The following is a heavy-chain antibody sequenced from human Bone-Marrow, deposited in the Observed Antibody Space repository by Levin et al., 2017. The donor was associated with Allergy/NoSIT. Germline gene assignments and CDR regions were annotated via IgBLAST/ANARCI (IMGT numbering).Heavy chain of an antibody. Sequence: PSPTLSLPCTVSGGSISNFFWTWIRQPPGKGLEWIGNIYNSGSVNYNPSLKSRVTISAESSQNQFSLKLSSVTAADTAVYYCARARVDFYGDTMKATDLDYWGQGTLVTVSS. D-gene: IGHD4-17*01. J-gene: IGHJ4*02. CDR1: GGSISNFF. CDR2: IYNSGSV. CDR3: ARARVDFYGDTMKATDLDY. V-gene: IGHV4-59*01.